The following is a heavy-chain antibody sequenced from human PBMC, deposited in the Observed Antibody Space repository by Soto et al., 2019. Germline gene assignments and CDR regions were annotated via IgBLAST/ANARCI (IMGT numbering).Heavy chain of an antibody. CDR2: IWYDGSNK. V-gene: IGHV3-33*01. J-gene: IGHJ4*02. D-gene: IGHD1-26*01. CDR3: ARDSGGGATFFDY. Sequence: QVQLVESGGGVVQPGRSLRLSCAASGFTFSSYGMHWVRQAPGKGLEWVAVIWYDGSNKYYADSVKGRFTISRDNSKNTRYLQMNSLRAEDTAVYYCARDSGGGATFFDYWGQGTLVTVSS. CDR1: GFTFSSYG.